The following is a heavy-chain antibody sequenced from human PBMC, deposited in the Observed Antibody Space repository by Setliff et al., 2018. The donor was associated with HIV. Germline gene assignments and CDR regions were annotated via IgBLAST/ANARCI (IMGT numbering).Heavy chain of an antibody. D-gene: IGHD1-20*01. CDR1: GFAFSGHQ. V-gene: IGHV3-66*01. Sequence: GGSLRLSCAASGFAFSGHQMSWVRQAPGRGLEWVSVIHSGGSTYYADSVKGRFIISRDNSKNTLYLQMNSLRAEDTAVYYCARDPGRYNGMDVWGQGTTVTVSS. CDR3: ARDPGRYNGMDV. J-gene: IGHJ6*02. CDR2: IHSGGST.